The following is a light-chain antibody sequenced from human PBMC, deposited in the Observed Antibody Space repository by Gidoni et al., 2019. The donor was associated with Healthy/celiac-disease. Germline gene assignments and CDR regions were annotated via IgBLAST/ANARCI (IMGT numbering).Light chain of an antibody. V-gene: IGKV3-15*01. Sequence: EIVMTQSPATLSVSPGERAPLSSRASQSVSSNLAWYQQKPGQAPRLLIYGASTRATGIPARFSGSGSGTEFTLTISSLQSEDFAVYYCQQYNNWPPWTFGQXTKVEIK. CDR3: QQYNNWPPWT. CDR1: QSVSSN. J-gene: IGKJ1*01. CDR2: GAS.